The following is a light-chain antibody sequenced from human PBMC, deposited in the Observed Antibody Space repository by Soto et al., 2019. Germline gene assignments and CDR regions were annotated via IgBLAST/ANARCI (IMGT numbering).Light chain of an antibody. CDR3: QQYNSYSPAT. Sequence: DIQMTQSPSMLSASVGDRVTIARRASQSIRRWLAWYQQKPGKAPKLLIFDASTLESGVPSRFSGRGSETEFTLTISSLQPDDFATYYCQQYNSYSPATFGQGTKVEI. CDR1: QSIRRW. CDR2: DAS. J-gene: IGKJ1*01. V-gene: IGKV1-5*01.